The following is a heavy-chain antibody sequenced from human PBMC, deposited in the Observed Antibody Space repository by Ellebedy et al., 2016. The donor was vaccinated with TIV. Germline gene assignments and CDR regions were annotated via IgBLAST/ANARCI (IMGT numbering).Heavy chain of an antibody. CDR2: INRDGSDR. J-gene: IGHJ4*01. Sequence: GGSLRLSXAASGFTFSSYWMNWVRQAPGKGLEWVANINRDGSDRHYVDSVKGRFTTSRDNAKNSVYLQMYSLGAEDTAVYYCARGTNAAAGTDYWGHGTLVTVSS. CDR1: GFTFSSYW. CDR3: ARGTNAAAGTDY. V-gene: IGHV3-7*01. D-gene: IGHD6-13*01.